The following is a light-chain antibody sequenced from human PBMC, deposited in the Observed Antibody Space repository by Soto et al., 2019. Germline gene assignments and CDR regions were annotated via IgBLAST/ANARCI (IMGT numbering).Light chain of an antibody. CDR1: QSVSSY. CDR2: DAS. V-gene: IGKV3-11*01. CDR3: QQRSNWPPT. J-gene: IGKJ3*01. Sequence: EIVLTQSPATLSLSPGERATLSCRASQSVSSYLAWYQQKPGQAPRLLIYDASNRATGIPARFSGSGSGTDFTLTISSLEPEDFAVYYCQQRSNWPPTFGPRHKVDIK.